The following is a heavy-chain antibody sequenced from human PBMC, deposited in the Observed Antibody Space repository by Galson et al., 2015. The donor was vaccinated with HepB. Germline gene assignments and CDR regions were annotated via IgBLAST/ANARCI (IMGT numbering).Heavy chain of an antibody. Sequence: SLRLSCAASGFTFSSHDMHWVRQSTGQGLEWVSAIGAPGDTYYPASVQGRFTISRENAKNSLYLQMNSLTAGDTAVYYCARGAYGDANWSFDPWGRGTLVTVSS. CDR3: ARGAYGDANWSFDP. CDR1: GFTFSSHD. CDR2: IGAPGDT. J-gene: IGHJ2*01. V-gene: IGHV3-13*04. D-gene: IGHD4-17*01.